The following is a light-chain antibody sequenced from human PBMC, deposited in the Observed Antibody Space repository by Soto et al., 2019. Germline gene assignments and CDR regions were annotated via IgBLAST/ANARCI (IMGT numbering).Light chain of an antibody. CDR3: LQYNSYPVT. J-gene: IGKJ4*01. V-gene: IGKV1-17*03. CDR2: AAS. CDR1: QGITNS. Sequence: DIQMTQSPSAMSASVGDRVTITCRASQGITNSLVWFQQKPGRVHKRLIYAASSLQSGVPSRFSGSGSGTEFTLTISSLQPEDSATYCCLQYNSYPVTLGGGTEVEIK.